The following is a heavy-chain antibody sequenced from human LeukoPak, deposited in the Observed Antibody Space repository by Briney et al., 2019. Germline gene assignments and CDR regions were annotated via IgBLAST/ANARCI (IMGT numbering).Heavy chain of an antibody. V-gene: IGHV1-8*01. CDR2: MNPNSGNT. J-gene: IGHJ4*02. CDR1: GYTFTSYD. D-gene: IGHD3-10*01. Sequence: ASVTVSYKASGYTFTSYDINWVRQATGQGGEGMGWMNPNSGNTGYTQKFQGRVTITRKTSISTAYMELSSLRSEDTAVYYCARSRITMVRGVTGLGYWGQGTLVTVSS. CDR3: ARSRITMVRGVTGLGY.